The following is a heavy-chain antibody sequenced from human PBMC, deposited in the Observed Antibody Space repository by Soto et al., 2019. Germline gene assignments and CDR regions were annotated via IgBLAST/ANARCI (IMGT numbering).Heavy chain of an antibody. D-gene: IGHD5-12*01. V-gene: IGHV6-1*01. CDR3: ARGSWDDVSGHYYMDV. CDR2: TYYKSKWFN. J-gene: IGHJ6*03. CDR1: GGSVCSNRAG. Sequence: SQTLSLTCARRGGSVCSNRAGWYWVRQTPSRGLEWLGRTYYKSKWFNNYAVSVKSRITINPDTSQNQFSLQLDSVTPEDTAVYYCARGSWDDVSGHYYMDVWGKGTTVTVSS.